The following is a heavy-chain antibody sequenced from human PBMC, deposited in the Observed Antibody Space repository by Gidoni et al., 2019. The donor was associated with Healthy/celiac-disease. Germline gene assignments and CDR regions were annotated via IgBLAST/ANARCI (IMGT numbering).Heavy chain of an antibody. D-gene: IGHD2-2*01. J-gene: IGHJ3*02. Sequence: QVQLVQSGAEGKKPGSSVKVSCKAAGGTVSSYATSWVRQAPGQGLEWMGRIIPILGIANYAQKFQGRVTITADKSTSTAYMELSSLRSEDTAVYYCARGLGHAPGDDAFDIWGQGTMVTVSS. CDR3: ARGLGHAPGDDAFDI. CDR1: GGTVSSYA. CDR2: IIPILGIA. V-gene: IGHV1-69*04.